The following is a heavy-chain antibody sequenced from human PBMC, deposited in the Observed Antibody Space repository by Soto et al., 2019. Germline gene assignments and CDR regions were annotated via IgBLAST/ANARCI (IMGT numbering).Heavy chain of an antibody. Sequence: GGSLRLSCAASGFTFSSYSMNWVRQAPGKGLEWVSYISGGGTTIYYADSVKGRFTISRDNAKNSLYLQMDSLRAEETAVYYTTRTAYMDVWGAGTTVTVSS. V-gene: IGHV3-48*01. CDR2: ISGGGTTI. J-gene: IGHJ6*03. CDR1: GFTFSSYS. D-gene: IGHD2-2*01. CDR3: TRTAYMDV.